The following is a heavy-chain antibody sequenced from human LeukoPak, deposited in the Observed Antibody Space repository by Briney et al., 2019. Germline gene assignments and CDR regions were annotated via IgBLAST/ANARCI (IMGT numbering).Heavy chain of an antibody. Sequence: KPSETLSLTCTVSGVSVSSFYWTWIRQPAGKGLEWVGRIYATGNTNFNPSLKSRVTMSIDTSKNQFSLKLSSVTAADTAVYNCARDDYDDSTRGLDYWGQGTLATVSS. CDR2: IYATGNT. V-gene: IGHV4-4*07. D-gene: IGHD4-17*01. J-gene: IGHJ4*02. CDR3: ARDDYDDSTRGLDY. CDR1: GVSVSSFY.